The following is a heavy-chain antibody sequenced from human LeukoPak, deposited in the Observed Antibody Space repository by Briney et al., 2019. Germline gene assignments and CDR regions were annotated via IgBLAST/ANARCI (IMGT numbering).Heavy chain of an antibody. CDR3: AKGGSTTVASINDC. J-gene: IGHJ4*02. V-gene: IGHV3-23*01. CDR1: GLTFSSYA. Sequence: GGSLRLSCAASGLTFSSYAMSWVRQAPGKGLGWVSTISGSGGDTYYPDSMKGRFTISRDNSKNTLYLQMNSLRAEDTAIYYCAKGGSTTVASINDCWGQGTLVTVSS. D-gene: IGHD5-12*01. CDR2: ISGSGGDT.